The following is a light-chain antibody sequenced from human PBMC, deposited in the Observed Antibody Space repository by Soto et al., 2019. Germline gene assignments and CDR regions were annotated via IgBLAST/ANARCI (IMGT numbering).Light chain of an antibody. CDR1: SSNIGSNS. Sequence: QSVLTQPPSASGTPGQRVTISCSGSSSNIGSNSVNWYQQLPGTAPKLLTYSNDRRPSGVPDRFSGSKSGTSASLAIIGLQSEDAADYYCAAWDDSLNGYVFGTGTKLTVL. J-gene: IGLJ1*01. CDR3: AAWDDSLNGYV. V-gene: IGLV1-44*01. CDR2: SND.